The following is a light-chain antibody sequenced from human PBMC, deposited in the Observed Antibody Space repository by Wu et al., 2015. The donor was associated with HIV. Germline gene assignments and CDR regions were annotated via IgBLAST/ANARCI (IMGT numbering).Light chain of an antibody. CDR2: AAT. J-gene: IGKJ3*01. CDR1: QSVTYT. CDR3: QQYNSWPFT. Sequence: EIVMTQSPGTLSVSPGESATLSCRASQSVTYTLAWYQQKPGQAPRLLISAATTRATGIPARFSGSGSGTEFTLAISSLQSEDFAVYYCQQYNSWPFTFGPGTKV. V-gene: IGKV3-15*01.